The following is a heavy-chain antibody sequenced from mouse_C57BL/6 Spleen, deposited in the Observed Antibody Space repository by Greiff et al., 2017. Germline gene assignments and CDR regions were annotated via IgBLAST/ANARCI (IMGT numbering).Heavy chain of an antibody. V-gene: IGHV1-80*01. J-gene: IGHJ1*03. CDR2: IYPGDGDT. Sequence: QVQLQQSGAELVKPGASGKISCKASGYAFRSYWMNWVQQRPGKGLEWIGQIYPGDGDTNYNGKFKGKAPLTADKFSSTAYMQLGSLTSEDSAVYFCARGTAYYYGSSFYWYFDVWGTGTTVTVSS. D-gene: IGHD1-1*01. CDR1: GYAFRSYW. CDR3: ARGTAYYYGSSFYWYFDV.